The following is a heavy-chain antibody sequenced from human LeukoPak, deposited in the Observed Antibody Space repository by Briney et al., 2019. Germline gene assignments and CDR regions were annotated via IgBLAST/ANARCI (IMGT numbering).Heavy chain of an antibody. CDR1: GFTFSIYA. Sequence: GGSLRLSCAASGFTFSIYAMHWVRQAPGKGLEWVAVISYDGSNKYYADSVKGRFTISRDNSKNTLYLQMNSLRAEDTAVYYCARASLVSAPNDYWGQGTLVTVSS. D-gene: IGHD6-13*01. J-gene: IGHJ4*02. CDR3: ARASLVSAPNDY. V-gene: IGHV3-30-3*01. CDR2: ISYDGSNK.